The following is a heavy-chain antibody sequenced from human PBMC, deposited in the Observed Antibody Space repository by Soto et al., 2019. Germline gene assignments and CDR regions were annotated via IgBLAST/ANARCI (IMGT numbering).Heavy chain of an antibody. D-gene: IGHD3-22*01. CDR3: ARSPPGGYHYYYGMDV. Sequence: PGGSLRLSCAASGFTFSSYGMHWVRQAPGKGLEWVAVISYDGSNKYYADSVKGRFTISRENAKNSLYLQMNSLRAGDTAVYYCARSPPGGYHYYYGMDVWGQGTTVTVSS. J-gene: IGHJ6*02. V-gene: IGHV3-30*03. CDR2: ISYDGSNK. CDR1: GFTFSSYG.